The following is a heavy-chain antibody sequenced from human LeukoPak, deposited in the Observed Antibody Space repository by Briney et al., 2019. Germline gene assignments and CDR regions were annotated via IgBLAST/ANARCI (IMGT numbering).Heavy chain of an antibody. CDR2: IWYDGSNK. J-gene: IGHJ4*02. CDR1: GFTFSSDG. V-gene: IGHV3-33*01. Sequence: GGSLRISCAASGFTFSSDGMHWVRQAPGKGLEWVALIWYDGSNKYYADSVKGRFTISRDNSKNTLYLQMNSLRAEDTAVYYCASCRLNDYGDYDAFDYWGQGTLVTVSS. CDR3: ASCRLNDYGDYDAFDY. D-gene: IGHD4-17*01.